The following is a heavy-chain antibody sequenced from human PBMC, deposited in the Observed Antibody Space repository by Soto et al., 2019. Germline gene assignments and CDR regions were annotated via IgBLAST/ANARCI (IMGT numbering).Heavy chain of an antibody. Sequence: PSETLSLTWTVSGGSISSYYWSWIRQPPGKGLEWIGYIYYSGSTNYNPSLKSRVTISVDTSKNQFSLKLSSVTAADTAVYYCARHGYGSGSYYNEAPYYYMDVWGKGTTVTVSS. CDR1: GGSISSYY. J-gene: IGHJ6*03. V-gene: IGHV4-59*08. CDR2: IYYSGST. CDR3: ARHGYGSGSYYNEAPYYYMDV. D-gene: IGHD3-10*01.